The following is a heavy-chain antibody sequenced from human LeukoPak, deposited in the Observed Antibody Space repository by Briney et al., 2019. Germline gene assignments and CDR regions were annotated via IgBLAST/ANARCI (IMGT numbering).Heavy chain of an antibody. V-gene: IGHV1-46*01. CDR1: GYTFTSYY. J-gene: IGHJ4*02. D-gene: IGHD1-26*01. Sequence: GASVKVSCKASGYTFTSYYMHWVRQAPGQGLEWMGIINPSGGSTSYAQKFQGRVTMTRDTSASTVYMELSSLRSEDTAVYYCARAEVGATHLDYWGQGTLVTVSS. CDR2: INPSGGST. CDR3: ARAEVGATHLDY.